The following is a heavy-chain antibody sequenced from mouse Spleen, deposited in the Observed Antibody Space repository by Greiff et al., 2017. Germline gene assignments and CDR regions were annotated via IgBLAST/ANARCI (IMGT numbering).Heavy chain of an antibody. CDR2: INPYNGGT. CDR1: GYTFTDYY. D-gene: IGHD2-4*01. V-gene: IGHV1-19*01. CDR3: ARDYDYDRGFAY. Sequence: VQLQQSGPVLVKPGASVKMSCKASGYTFTDYYMNWVKQSHGKSLEWIGVINPYNGGTSYNQKFKGKATLTVDKSSSTAYMELNSLTSEDSAVYYCARDYDYDRGFAYWGQGTLVTVSA. J-gene: IGHJ3*01.